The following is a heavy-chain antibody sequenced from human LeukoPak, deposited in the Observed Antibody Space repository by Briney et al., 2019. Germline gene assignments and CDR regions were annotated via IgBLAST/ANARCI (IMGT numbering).Heavy chain of an antibody. D-gene: IGHD2-2*01. CDR1: GFTFSNAW. Sequence: GRSLRLSCAASGFTFSNAWMSWVRQAPGKGLEWVGRIKSKTDGGTTDYAAPVKGRFTISRDDSKNTLYLQMNSLKTEDTAVYYCTTRYCSSTSCPYYYYYGMDVWGQGTTVTVSS. CDR3: TTRYCSSTSCPYYYYYGMDV. J-gene: IGHJ6*02. V-gene: IGHV3-15*01. CDR2: IKSKTDGGTT.